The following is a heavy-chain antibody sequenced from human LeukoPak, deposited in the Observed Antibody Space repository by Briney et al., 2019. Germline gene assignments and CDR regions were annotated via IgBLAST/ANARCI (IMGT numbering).Heavy chain of an antibody. V-gene: IGHV3-23*01. CDR3: ATSLNCSSTSCSPGY. D-gene: IGHD2-2*01. Sequence: GGSLRLSCAASGFTFSSYAMSWVRQAPGKGLEWVSAISGSGGSTYYADSVKGRFTISRDNSKNTPYLQMNSLRAEDTAVYYCATSLNCSSTSCSPGYWGQGTLVTVSS. CDR2: ISGSGGST. J-gene: IGHJ4*02. CDR1: GFTFSSYA.